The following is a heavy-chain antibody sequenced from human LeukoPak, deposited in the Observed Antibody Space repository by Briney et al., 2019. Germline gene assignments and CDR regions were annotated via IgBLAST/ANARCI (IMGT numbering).Heavy chain of an antibody. CDR2: IYYSGST. CDR1: GGSISSYY. J-gene: IGHJ2*01. Sequence: PSETLSLTCTVSGGSISSYYWSWIRQPPGKGLEWIGYIYYSGSTNYNPSLKSRVTISVDTSKNQFSLKLSSVTAADTAVYYCAGGYYDFWSGWYWYFDLWGRGTLVTVSS. V-gene: IGHV4-59*01. CDR3: AGGYYDFWSGWYWYFDL. D-gene: IGHD3-3*01.